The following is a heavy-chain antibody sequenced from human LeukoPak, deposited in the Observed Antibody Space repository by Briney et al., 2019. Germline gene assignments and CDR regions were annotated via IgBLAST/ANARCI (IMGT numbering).Heavy chain of an antibody. CDR3: TTYGSGRKFDY. D-gene: IGHD3-10*01. J-gene: IGHJ4*02. CDR1: GFTFSNAW. V-gene: IGHV3-15*04. CDR2: IESKTDGGTT. Sequence: GGSLRLSCAASGFTFSNAWMSWVRQTPGKGLEWVGRIESKTDGGTTDYAALVKGRFTISRDDSTNTLYLQMNSLKSEDTAVYYCTTYGSGRKFDYWGQGGLVTVSS.